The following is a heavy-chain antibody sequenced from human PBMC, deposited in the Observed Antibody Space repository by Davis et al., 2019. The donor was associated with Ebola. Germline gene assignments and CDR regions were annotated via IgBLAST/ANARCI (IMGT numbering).Heavy chain of an antibody. J-gene: IGHJ1*01. V-gene: IGHV3-7*03. CDR3: AKLDYNDSYFQD. D-gene: IGHD4-17*01. Sequence: GESLKISCAASGFTVSSNYMSWVRQAPGKGLEWVANIKQDGSEKYYVDSVKGRFTISRDNSKNTLYLQMNSLRAEDTAIYYCAKLDYNDSYFQDWGQGTLVTVSS. CDR2: IKQDGSEK. CDR1: GFTVSSNY.